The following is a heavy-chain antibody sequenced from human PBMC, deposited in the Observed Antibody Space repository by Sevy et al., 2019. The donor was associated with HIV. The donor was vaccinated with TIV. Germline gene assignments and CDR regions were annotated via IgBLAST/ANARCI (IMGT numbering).Heavy chain of an antibody. V-gene: IGHV3-33*01. CDR1: GFTFNTYG. D-gene: IGHD2-21*02. CDR3: ARKMELLVPDY. Sequence: GGSLRLSCEASGFTFNTYGMHWVRQAPGKGLEWVAVIWYDGTNTNYADSVKGRFTISRDNSKNSLYLQMNSLRAEDTAVYYCARKMELLVPDYWGQGTLVTVSS. CDR2: IWYDGTNT. J-gene: IGHJ4*02.